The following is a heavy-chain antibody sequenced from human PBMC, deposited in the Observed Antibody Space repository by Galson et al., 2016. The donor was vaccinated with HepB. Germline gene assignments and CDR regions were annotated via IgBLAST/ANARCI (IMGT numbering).Heavy chain of an antibody. Sequence: SVKVSCKASGYTFTTSGISWVRQAPGQGLEWMGWISTYSGNTTYAQTFQGGLTLTTDSSTTTAYMELRSLRFDDTALYYCARDVQYRFDSWGQGTLVTVSS. J-gene: IGHJ4*02. CDR2: ISTYSGNT. V-gene: IGHV1-18*01. CDR3: ARDVQYRFDS. D-gene: IGHD2/OR15-2a*01. CDR1: GYTFTTSG.